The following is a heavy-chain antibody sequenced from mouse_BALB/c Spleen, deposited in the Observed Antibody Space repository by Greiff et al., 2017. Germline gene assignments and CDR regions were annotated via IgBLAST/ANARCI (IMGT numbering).Heavy chain of an antibody. Sequence: QVQLQQPGAELVKPGASVKLSCKASGYTFTSYYMYWVKQRPGQGLEWIGGINPSNGGTNFNEKFKSKATLTVDKSSSTAYMQLSSLTSEDSAVYYCARKDYGSSFWYFDVWGAGTTVTVSS. CDR2: INPSNGGT. D-gene: IGHD1-1*01. CDR1: GYTFTSYY. CDR3: ARKDYGSSFWYFDV. J-gene: IGHJ1*01. V-gene: IGHV1S81*02.